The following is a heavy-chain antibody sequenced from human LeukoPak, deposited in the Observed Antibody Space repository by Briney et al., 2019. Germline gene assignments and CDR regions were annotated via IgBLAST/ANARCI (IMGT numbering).Heavy chain of an antibody. Sequence: GEALKISLKGAGYPLQHYLIAWVRPGPGKDMEDMGMVYPSVSHARYSPPSQGQVSISAAKSIETAYMECNSMRASDSAIYYCARPHYFKTVADAFDVCGEGRLVSVSS. J-gene: IGHJ3*01. V-gene: IGHV5-51*01. D-gene: IGHD2/OR15-2a*01. CDR3: ARPHYFKTVADAFDV. CDR1: GYPLQHYL. CDR2: VYPSVSHA.